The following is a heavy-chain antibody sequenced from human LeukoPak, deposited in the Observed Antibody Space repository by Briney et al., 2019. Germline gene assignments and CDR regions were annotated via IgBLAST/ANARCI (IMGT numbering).Heavy chain of an antibody. CDR1: GYTFTSYG. CDR2: TSAYNGNT. J-gene: IGHJ5*02. CDR3: ARVESGSYFNWFDP. D-gene: IGHD1-26*01. V-gene: IGHV1-18*01. Sequence: ASVKVSFKASGYTFTSYGISWVRQAPGQGLEWMGWTSAYNGNTNYAQKLQGRVTMTTDTSTSTAYMELRSLRSDDTAVYYCARVESGSYFNWFDPWGQGTLVTVSS.